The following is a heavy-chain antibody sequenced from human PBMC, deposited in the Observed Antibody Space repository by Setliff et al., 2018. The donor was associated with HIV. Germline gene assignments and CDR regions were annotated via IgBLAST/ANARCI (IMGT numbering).Heavy chain of an antibody. CDR2: MYTSGTT. V-gene: IGHV4-61*09. Sequence: TLSLTCTVSGGSISSGSYYWSGIRQPAGKELEWIGHMYTSGTTNYNPSLKIRVTISVDTSKNQFALKLSSVTAADAAVYYCARDPYYNFVLGYFDLWGRGTLVTVSS. J-gene: IGHJ2*01. CDR3: ARDPYYNFVLGYFDL. D-gene: IGHD3-3*01. CDR1: GGSISSGSYY.